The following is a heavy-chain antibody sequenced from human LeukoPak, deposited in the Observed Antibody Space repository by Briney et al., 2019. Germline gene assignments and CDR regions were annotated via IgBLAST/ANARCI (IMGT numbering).Heavy chain of an antibody. D-gene: IGHD3-10*01. J-gene: IGHJ4*02. CDR3: ARAGGLWFGELSPNPSFDY. CDR1: GYTFTSYG. V-gene: IGHV1-18*01. CDR2: VSAYNGNT. Sequence: ASVKVSCKASGYTFTSYGISWVRQAPGQGLEWMGWVSAYNGNTNYAQKLQGRVTMTTDTSTSTAYMELSSLRSDDTAVYYCARAGGLWFGELSPNPSFDYWGQGTLVTVSS.